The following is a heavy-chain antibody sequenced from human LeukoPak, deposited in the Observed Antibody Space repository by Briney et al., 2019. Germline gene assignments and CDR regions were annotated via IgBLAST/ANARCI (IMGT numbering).Heavy chain of an antibody. CDR2: INHSGST. CDR1: GGSFSGYY. J-gene: IGHJ4*02. D-gene: IGHD3-10*01. CDR3: ARSSRVTAYGSGSYPDY. Sequence: KPSETLSLTCAVYGGSFSGYYWSWIRQPPGKGLEWIGEINHSGSTNYNPSLKSRVTISVDTSKNQFSLKLSSVTAADTAVYYCARSSRVTAYGSGSYPDYWGQGTLVTVSS. V-gene: IGHV4-34*01.